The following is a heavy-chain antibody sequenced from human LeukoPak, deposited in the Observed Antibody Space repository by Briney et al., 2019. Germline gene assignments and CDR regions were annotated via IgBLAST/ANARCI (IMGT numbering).Heavy chain of an antibody. V-gene: IGHV3-33*01. CDR2: IWYDGSNK. CDR1: GFTFSSYG. CDR3: AREDYGDSTNWFDP. Sequence: GGSLRLSCAASGFTFSSYGMHWVRQAPGKGLEWVAVIWYDGSNKYYADSVKGRFTISRDNSKNTLYLQMNSLRAEDTAVYYCAREDYGDSTNWFDPWGQGTLVTVSS. J-gene: IGHJ5*02. D-gene: IGHD4-17*01.